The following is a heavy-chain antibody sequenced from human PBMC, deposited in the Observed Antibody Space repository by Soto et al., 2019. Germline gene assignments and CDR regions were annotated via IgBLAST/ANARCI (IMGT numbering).Heavy chain of an antibody. CDR2: ISGSGGST. CDR1: GFTFSSYA. J-gene: IGHJ6*02. V-gene: IGHV3-23*01. Sequence: GRSLSLSCAASGFTFSSYAMSWVRQAPGKGLEWVSAISGSGGSTYYVDSVKGPFTISRDNSKNTLYLQMNSLRAEDTAVYYCAKGRQLGPIYGMDVWGQRTTVTVSS. D-gene: IGHD5-18*01. CDR3: AKGRQLGPIYGMDV.